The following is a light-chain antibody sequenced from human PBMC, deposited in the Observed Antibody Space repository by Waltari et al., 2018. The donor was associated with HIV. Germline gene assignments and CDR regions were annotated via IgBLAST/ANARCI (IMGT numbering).Light chain of an antibody. V-gene: IGKV4-1*01. J-gene: IGKJ1*01. CDR2: WAS. CDR1: QKILFSSTNKNY. CDR3: QQYYSTPRT. Sequence: DIVLTQSPDSLSVSLGERATMTGKSGQKILFSSTNKNYLSWYQQRPGQPPRLLIYWASSRESGVPERFTGSGSGTNFTLTISRLQADDVAVYFCQQYYSTPRTFGQGTKV.